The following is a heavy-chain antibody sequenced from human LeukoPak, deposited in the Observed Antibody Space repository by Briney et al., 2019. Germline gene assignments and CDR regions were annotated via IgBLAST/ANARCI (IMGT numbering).Heavy chain of an antibody. D-gene: IGHD3-10*01. CDR1: GYSITSSTW. CDR3: ATKPNSEYYFDY. V-gene: IGHV4-28*01. CDR2: IYYTGIT. Sequence: SETLSLTCAVSGYSITSSTWWGWIRQPPGKGLEWIGYIYYTGITYYNPSLQSRVTMSVDTSKNQFSLRLTSVTAVDTAVYYCATKPNSEYYFDYWGRGTLVTVSS. J-gene: IGHJ4*02.